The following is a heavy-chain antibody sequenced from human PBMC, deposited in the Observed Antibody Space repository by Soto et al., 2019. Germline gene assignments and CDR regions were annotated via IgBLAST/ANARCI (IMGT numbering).Heavy chain of an antibody. V-gene: IGHV3-30-3*01. CDR2: ISYDGSNK. J-gene: IGHJ6*02. D-gene: IGHD3-10*01. CDR3: ARGLRDLVTGMDV. Sequence: QVQLVESGGGVVQPGTSLRLSCAASGFIFIKYAMHWVRQAPGRGLEWVAVISYDGSNKYYADSVKGRFTMSRDNSKNTLDLQMNSLGTEDTAVYYCARGLRDLVTGMDVWGQGTTVTVSS. CDR1: GFIFIKYA.